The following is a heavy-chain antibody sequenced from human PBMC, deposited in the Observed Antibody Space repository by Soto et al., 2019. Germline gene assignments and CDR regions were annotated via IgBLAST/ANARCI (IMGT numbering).Heavy chain of an antibody. V-gene: IGHV1-3*01. J-gene: IGHJ6*02. Sequence: GASEKVSCKASGYTLTSYGVHWVRQAPGQRLEWTGRINAGNGNTKYSEKFQGRVTITRDTSASTAYLELSSLRSEDTAVYYCARDPNDSSAYYHHYYYGMDVWGQGTTVTVSS. CDR2: INAGNGNT. CDR1: GYTLTSYG. CDR3: ARDPNDSSAYYHHYYYGMDV. D-gene: IGHD3-22*01.